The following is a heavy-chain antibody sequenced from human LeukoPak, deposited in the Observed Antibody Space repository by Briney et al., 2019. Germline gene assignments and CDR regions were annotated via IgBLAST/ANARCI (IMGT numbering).Heavy chain of an antibody. CDR3: ARDPGTTVTTSGDY. J-gene: IGHJ4*02. CDR2: IYYSGST. D-gene: IGHD4-17*01. CDR1: GGSISSYY. Sequence: SETLSLTCTVSGGSISSYYWGWIRQPPGKGLEWIGSIYYSGSTYYNPSLKSRVTISVDTSKNQFSLKLSSVTAADTAVYYCARDPGTTVTTSGDYWGQGTLVTVSS. V-gene: IGHV4-39*07.